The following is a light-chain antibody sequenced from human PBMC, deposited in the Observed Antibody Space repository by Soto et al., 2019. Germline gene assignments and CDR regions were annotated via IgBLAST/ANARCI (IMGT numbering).Light chain of an antibody. CDR2: EVS. J-gene: IGLJ1*01. CDR1: TSDIGAYNY. CDR3: GSSSGITTLL. V-gene: IGLV2-14*01. Sequence: QSALTQPASVSGSPGQSITISCTGTTSDIGAYNYVSWYQQHAGKAPKLIIYEVSRRPSGVSNRFSGSKSGSTASPTISGLQAEDEALYYCGSSSGITTLLFATGTKVTVL.